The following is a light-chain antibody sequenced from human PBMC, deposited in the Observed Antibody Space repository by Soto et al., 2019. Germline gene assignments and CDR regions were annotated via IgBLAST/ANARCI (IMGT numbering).Light chain of an antibody. Sequence: QSALTQPPSASGSPGQSVTMPCSGTSSDVGGYDYVSWYQQHPGKAPKLMIYEVSKRPSGVPDRFFGSKSGNTASLTVSGLQAEDEADYYCSSYAGSSNFVVFGGGTKLTVL. J-gene: IGLJ2*01. CDR3: SSYAGSSNFVV. CDR1: SSDVGGYDY. CDR2: EVS. V-gene: IGLV2-8*01.